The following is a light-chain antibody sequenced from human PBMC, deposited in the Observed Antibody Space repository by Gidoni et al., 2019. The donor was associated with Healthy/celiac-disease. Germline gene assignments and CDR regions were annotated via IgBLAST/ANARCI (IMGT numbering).Light chain of an antibody. CDR1: QSLVYSDGNTS. J-gene: IGKJ5*01. CDR3: MQGTHWPPIT. V-gene: IGKV2-30*01. CDR2: KFA. Sequence: DAVVTQSPLSLPVTLRQPASISCSSSQSLVYSDGNTSLNWFQQQPAESPTRLIIKFANRDSRVPDRISGSRSGTDDILKIIRGEDEDVGVYYCMQGTHWPPITFGQGTRLEIK.